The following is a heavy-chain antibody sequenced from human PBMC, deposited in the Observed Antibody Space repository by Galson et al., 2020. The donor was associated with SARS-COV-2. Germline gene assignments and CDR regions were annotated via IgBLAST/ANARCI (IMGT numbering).Heavy chain of an antibody. CDR3: ASGLGGDY. J-gene: IGHJ4*02. CDR1: GVSISSDDSY. D-gene: IGHD1-26*01. CDR2: IFYSGFT. Sequence: SETLSLTCTVSGVSISSDDSYWSWIRQHPGKGLEWIGYIFYSGFTCYSPSFKSRLTMSLDTSKNQFSLKLNAVTAADTAVYYCASGLGGDYWGPGTLVTVSS. V-gene: IGHV4-31*03.